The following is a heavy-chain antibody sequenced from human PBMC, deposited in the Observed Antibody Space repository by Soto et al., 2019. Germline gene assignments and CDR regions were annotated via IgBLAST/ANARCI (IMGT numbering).Heavy chain of an antibody. V-gene: IGHV3-73*02. CDR1: GFTFSGSA. Sequence: EVQLVESGGGLVQPGGSLKLSCAASGFTFSGSAMHWVRQASGKGLEWVGRIRSKANSYATAYAASVKGRFTISRDDSKNTAYLQMNSLKTEDTAVYYCTSQFLEWLKGCYGMDVWGQGTTVTVSS. D-gene: IGHD3-3*01. J-gene: IGHJ6*02. CDR2: IRSKANSYAT. CDR3: TSQFLEWLKGCYGMDV.